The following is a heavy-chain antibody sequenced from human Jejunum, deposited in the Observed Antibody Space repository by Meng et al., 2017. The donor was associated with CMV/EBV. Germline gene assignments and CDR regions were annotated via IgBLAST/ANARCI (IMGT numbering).Heavy chain of an antibody. J-gene: IGHJ4*02. CDR1: GFTIDDSY. CDR2: VSSVSSYT. V-gene: IGHV3-11*06. D-gene: IGHD2-8*01. CDR3: ARDRYCTNGVCYTHFDS. Sequence: GQRWGFGGGLVKLGASLRLSCAASGFTIDDSYMNWIRQAPGKGLEWVSSVSSVSSYTNYADSVKGRFTISRDNAKNSLYLQMNSLRAEDTAVYYCARDRYCTNGVCYTHFDSWGQGTLVTVSS.